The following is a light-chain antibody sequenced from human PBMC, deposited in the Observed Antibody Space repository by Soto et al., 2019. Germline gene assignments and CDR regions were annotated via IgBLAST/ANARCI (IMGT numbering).Light chain of an antibody. V-gene: IGKV3-15*01. J-gene: IGKJ2*01. CDR1: QSVSDS. Sequence: EIVMTQSPSTLSVSPGERATLSCRASQSVSDSLAWYQKKPGKAPRLLIYGASTRATGIPARFSGSGSGTEFTLTISSLQSEDFAVYYCQQSNNWPYTFGQGTKVDIK. CDR3: QQSNNWPYT. CDR2: GAS.